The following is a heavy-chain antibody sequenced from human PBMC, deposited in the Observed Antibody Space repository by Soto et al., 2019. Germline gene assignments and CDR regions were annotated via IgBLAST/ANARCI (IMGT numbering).Heavy chain of an antibody. CDR2: IFYSGDT. CDR1: GGSISNPDYY. Sequence: PSETLSLTCTVSGGSISNPDYYWNWIRQPPGKGLEWIGSIFYSGDTSYNPPLKSRLNISVDTSKNQFSLSLRSVTASDTAVYFCAREGRLQSLDYWGQGTLVTVSS. V-gene: IGHV4-30-4*01. D-gene: IGHD4-4*01. J-gene: IGHJ4*02. CDR3: AREGRLQSLDY.